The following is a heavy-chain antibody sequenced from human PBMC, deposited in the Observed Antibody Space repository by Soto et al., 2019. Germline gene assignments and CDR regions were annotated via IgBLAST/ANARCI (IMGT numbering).Heavy chain of an antibody. V-gene: IGHV1-69*08. D-gene: IGHD3-10*01. Sequence: QVQLVQSGAEVKKPGSSVKVSCKASGGTFSSYTISWVRQAPGQGLEWMGRIIPILGIANYAQKFQGRVTITADKSTSTAYMELSSLRSEDTAVYYCAGDPYYGSGYYGMDVWGQGTTVTVSS. CDR3: AGDPYYGSGYYGMDV. CDR1: GGTFSSYT. CDR2: IIPILGIA. J-gene: IGHJ6*02.